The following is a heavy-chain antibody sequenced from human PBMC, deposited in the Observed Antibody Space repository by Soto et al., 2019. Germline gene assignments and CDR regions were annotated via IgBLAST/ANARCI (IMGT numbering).Heavy chain of an antibody. J-gene: IGHJ4*02. V-gene: IGHV1-2*02. CDR2: VNPDTGAS. CDR1: GHSFIDYY. Sequence: ASVKVSCKTSGHSFIDYYIHWIRQAPGRGLEWIGWVNPDTGASNFAQNFRDRVILARDTSIDTNYMDLRRLTSDDTAIYYCAKDEVDRVGYFESWGQGTLVTVSS. D-gene: IGHD1-26*01. CDR3: AKDEVDRVGYFES.